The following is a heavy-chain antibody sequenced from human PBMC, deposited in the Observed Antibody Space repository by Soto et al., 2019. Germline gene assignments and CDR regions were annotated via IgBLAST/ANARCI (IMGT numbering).Heavy chain of an antibody. CDR2: ISHSGST. CDR3: ARTDTVGYYPY. Sequence: SAPLSLTRAVTGGSFISNYRWAWNRQSPGDGRGWIGSISHSGSTYYNPSLESRFIISVDTSDSRFALRLTSVAAADSAVYYCARTDTVGYYPYCGQGTRVTDS. J-gene: IGHJ4*02. CDR1: GGSFISNYR. V-gene: IGHV4-38-2*01. D-gene: IGHD3-3*01.